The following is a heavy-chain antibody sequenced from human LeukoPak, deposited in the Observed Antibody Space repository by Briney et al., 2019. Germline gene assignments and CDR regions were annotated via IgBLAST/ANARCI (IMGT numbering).Heavy chain of an antibody. Sequence: PGGSLRLSCSASGFTFSTYPMNWVRQAPGKGLEWVSSIDPSSSYIYYADSVRGRFTISRDNAQNSLYLQVNSLRAEDTAVYYYTRGSYGDYEYWGQGTLVTVSS. CDR1: GFTFSTYP. V-gene: IGHV3-21*01. CDR3: TRGSYGDYEY. J-gene: IGHJ4*02. D-gene: IGHD4-17*01. CDR2: IDPSSSYI.